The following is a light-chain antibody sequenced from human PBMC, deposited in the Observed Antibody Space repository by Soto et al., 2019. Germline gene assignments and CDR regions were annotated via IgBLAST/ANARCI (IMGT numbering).Light chain of an antibody. CDR3: QQYDNWPLT. CDR1: QSVSSN. V-gene: IGKV3-15*01. Sequence: PATLSVSPGERATLSCRASQSVSSNLAWYQHKPGQAPRLLICGASTRATGIPARFSGSGSGAEFTLTISSLQSEDFAVYYCQQYDNWPLTFGGGTKVDIK. J-gene: IGKJ4*01. CDR2: GAS.